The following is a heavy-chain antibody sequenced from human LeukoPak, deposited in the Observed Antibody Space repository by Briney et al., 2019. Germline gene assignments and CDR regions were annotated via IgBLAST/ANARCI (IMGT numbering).Heavy chain of an antibody. Sequence: GGSLRLSCAASGFTFSSHAMSWVRHAPGKGLEWISLIRGSSDVIEYADSVRGRFTISRDNSKNTVSLQMNNLRAEDTAVYYCAKGQSASSTFDSWGQGTLVTVSS. V-gene: IGHV3-23*01. J-gene: IGHJ4*02. CDR3: AKGQSASSTFDS. CDR1: GFTFSSHA. CDR2: IRGSSDVI.